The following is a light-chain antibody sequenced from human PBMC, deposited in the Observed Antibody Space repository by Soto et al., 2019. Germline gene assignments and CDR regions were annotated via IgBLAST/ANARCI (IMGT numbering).Light chain of an antibody. CDR1: QTITTY. Sequence: DLQMTQSPSSLSASVGDRVTISCRARQTITTYLNWYQQKPGKAPQLLLYGASILQSGVPSRFTGSGSGTDFTLTISSLQTDYFATYHCQQTHSTPWTFGQGTKVEIK. J-gene: IGKJ1*01. CDR3: QQTHSTPWT. CDR2: GAS. V-gene: IGKV1-39*01.